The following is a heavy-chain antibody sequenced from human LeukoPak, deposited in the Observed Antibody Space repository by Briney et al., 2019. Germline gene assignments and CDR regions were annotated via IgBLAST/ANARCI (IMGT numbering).Heavy chain of an antibody. Sequence: GASVKVSCKASGYTFTDYYIHWVRQAPGQGLEWMGWINSNSGGTEYAQKLTRRVTMTRDTSITTAFMELSSLRSDDTAVYFCARDPGDDAFDISGQG. CDR3: ARDPGDDAFDI. CDR2: INSNSGGT. D-gene: IGHD1-1*01. CDR1: GYTFTDYY. V-gene: IGHV1-2*02. J-gene: IGHJ3*02.